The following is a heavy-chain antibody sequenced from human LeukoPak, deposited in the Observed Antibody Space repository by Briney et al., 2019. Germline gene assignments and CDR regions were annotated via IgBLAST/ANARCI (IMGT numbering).Heavy chain of an antibody. V-gene: IGHV3-33*01. J-gene: IGHJ5*02. D-gene: IGHD6-13*01. CDR1: GFTFSSYG. Sequence: TRRSLRLSCAASGFTFSSYGMHWVRQAPGKGLEWAALTWFDGSNKYYADSVKGRFTISRDNAKNSLYLQMNSLRAEDTAVYYCAREHSSSWFDPWGQGTLVTVSS. CDR3: AREHSSSWFDP. CDR2: TWFDGSNK.